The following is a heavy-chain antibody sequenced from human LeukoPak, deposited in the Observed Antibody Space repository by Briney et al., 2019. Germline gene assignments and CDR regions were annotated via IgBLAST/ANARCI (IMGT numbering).Heavy chain of an antibody. D-gene: IGHD6-19*01. CDR3: ARVLEGSSGQHWYFDL. CDR2: INHSGST. Sequence: PSETLSLTCAVYGGSFSGYYWSWIRQPPGKGLEWIAEINHSGSTNYNPSLKSRVTISVDTSKNQFSLKLSSVTAADTAVYYCARVLEGSSGQHWYFDLWGRGTLVTVSS. CDR1: GGSFSGYY. J-gene: IGHJ2*01. V-gene: IGHV4-34*01.